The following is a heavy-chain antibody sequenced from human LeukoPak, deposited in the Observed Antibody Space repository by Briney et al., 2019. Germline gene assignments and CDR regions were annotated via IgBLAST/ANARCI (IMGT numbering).Heavy chain of an antibody. J-gene: IGHJ4*02. D-gene: IGHD5/OR15-5a*01. V-gene: IGHV4-31*03. CDR2: IYSSGRT. CDR1: GGSISSDGYY. CDR3: ARGVGVSGDY. Sequence: SQTLSLTCTVSGGSISSDGYYWSWIRQHPGKGLEWIGYIYSSGRTYYNPSLKSRLTISLDTSKNQFSLKLSSVTAADTAVYYCARGVGVSGDYWGQGTLVTVSS.